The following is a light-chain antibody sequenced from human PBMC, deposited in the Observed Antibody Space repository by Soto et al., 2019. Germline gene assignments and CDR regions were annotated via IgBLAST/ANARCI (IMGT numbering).Light chain of an antibody. CDR3: SSYTIISPLV. CDR1: SSDVANYNY. CDR2: DVS. Sequence: QSALTQPASVSGSPGQSITISCTGTSSDVANYNYLSWYQQHPGKAPKLIIYDVSNRPSGVSNRFSGSKSGNTASLTISGLQAEDEADYYCSSYTIISPLVFGGGTKLNVL. J-gene: IGLJ2*01. V-gene: IGLV2-14*03.